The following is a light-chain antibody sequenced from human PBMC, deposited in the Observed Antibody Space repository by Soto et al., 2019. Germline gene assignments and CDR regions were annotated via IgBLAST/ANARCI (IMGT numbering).Light chain of an antibody. J-gene: IGKJ2*01. V-gene: IGKV3-15*01. CDR3: QQYHNWPLYT. Sequence: EIVMTQSPATLSVSPGERATLSCRASQSVSSNLAWYQQKPGQAPRLLIYGASTRATGIPARFSGSGYGTEFTLTISSLQSEDFAVYYCQQYHNWPLYTFGQGTKLEIK. CDR2: GAS. CDR1: QSVSSN.